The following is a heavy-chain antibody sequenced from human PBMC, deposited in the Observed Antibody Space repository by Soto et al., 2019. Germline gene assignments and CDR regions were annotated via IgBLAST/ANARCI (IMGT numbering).Heavy chain of an antibody. CDR2: TNSDGSVS. Sequence: EVQLVESGGGLVQPGGSLRLSCAASGFTFSNYWMYWVRQAPGKGLVWVSRTNSDGSVSSYADSVEGRLTISRDNVKNPLYLQMDSLRAEDTAVYYCARGECVGGTCYSLAGSFYYYMDVWGKGTTVTVFS. CDR3: ARGECVGGTCYSLAGSFYYYMDV. CDR1: GFTFSNYW. J-gene: IGHJ6*03. D-gene: IGHD2-15*01. V-gene: IGHV3-74*01.